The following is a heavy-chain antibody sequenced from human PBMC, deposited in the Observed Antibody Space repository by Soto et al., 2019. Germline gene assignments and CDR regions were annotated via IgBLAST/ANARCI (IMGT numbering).Heavy chain of an antibody. Sequence: LSLTCAVYGGSFSCYYWSWIRQPPGKGLEWIGEINHSGSTNYNPSLKSRVTISVDTSKNQFSLKLSSVTAADTAVYYCARGKEVPSITIFGVVNTYYFDYWGQGTLVTVSS. CDR1: GGSFSCYY. J-gene: IGHJ4*02. D-gene: IGHD3-3*01. CDR2: INHSGST. CDR3: ARGKEVPSITIFGVVNTYYFDY. V-gene: IGHV4-34*01.